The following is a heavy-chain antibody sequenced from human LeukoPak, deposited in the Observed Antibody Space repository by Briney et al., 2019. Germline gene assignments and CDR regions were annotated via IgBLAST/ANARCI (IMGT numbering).Heavy chain of an antibody. Sequence: PGGSLRLSCAASGFTFSSYGMHWVRQAPGKGLEWVSSISSSSSYIYYADSVKGRFTISRDNAKNSLYLQMNSLGAEDTAVYYCARVSAQRSAFDIWGQGTMVTVSS. J-gene: IGHJ3*02. CDR3: ARVSAQRSAFDI. CDR1: GFTFSSYG. CDR2: ISSSSSYI. D-gene: IGHD3-10*01. V-gene: IGHV3-21*01.